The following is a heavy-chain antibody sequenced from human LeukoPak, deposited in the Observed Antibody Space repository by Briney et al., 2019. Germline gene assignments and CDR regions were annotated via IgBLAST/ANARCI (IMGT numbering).Heavy chain of an antibody. CDR2: INPSAGST. Sequence: ASVKVSCKASGYIFTSYYVHWVRQAPGQGLEWMGIINPSAGSTTYAQRLQGRITVTRDTTTSTVYMELSSLRSEDTAVYYCARSRAFNSGAFDPWGQGSLVTVSS. D-gene: IGHD1-26*01. CDR1: GYIFTSYY. J-gene: IGHJ5*02. V-gene: IGHV1-46*04. CDR3: ARSRAFNSGAFDP.